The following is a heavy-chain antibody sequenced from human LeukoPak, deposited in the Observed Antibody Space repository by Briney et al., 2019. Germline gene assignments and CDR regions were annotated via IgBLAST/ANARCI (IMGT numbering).Heavy chain of an antibody. CDR1: GFTFSSYS. V-gene: IGHV3-21*01. Sequence: PGGSLRLSCAASGFTFSSYSMNWVRQAPGKGLEWVSSISSSSSYIYYADSVKGRFTISRDNAKNSLYLQMNSLRAEDTAVYYCARALFEGSGSYQPLDYWGQGTLVTVSS. CDR3: ARALFEGSGSYQPLDY. CDR2: ISSSSSYI. D-gene: IGHD3-10*01. J-gene: IGHJ4*02.